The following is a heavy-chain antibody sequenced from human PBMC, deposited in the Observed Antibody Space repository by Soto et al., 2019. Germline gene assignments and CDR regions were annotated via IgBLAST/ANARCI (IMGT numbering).Heavy chain of an antibody. Sequence: QVQLVQSGAEVKKPGSSVKVSCKASGGTFSSYAISWVRQAPGQGLEWMGGIIPIFGTANYAQKLQGRVTITADESTSTAYMELSSLRAEDTAVYYCARAHSKQWLVDYWGQGTLVTVSS. CDR3: ARAHSKQWLVDY. V-gene: IGHV1-69*01. D-gene: IGHD6-19*01. CDR1: GGTFSSYA. J-gene: IGHJ4*02. CDR2: IIPIFGTA.